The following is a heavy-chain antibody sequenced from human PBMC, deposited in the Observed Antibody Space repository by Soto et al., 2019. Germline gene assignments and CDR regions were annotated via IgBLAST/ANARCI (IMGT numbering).Heavy chain of an antibody. Sequence: GASVKVSCKASGYTFTSYGISWVRQAPGQGLEWMGWISAYNGNTNYAQKLQGRVTMTTDTSTSTAYMELRSLRSDDTAVYYCARAGDYDFWSGMSFNWFDPWGQGTLVTVSS. J-gene: IGHJ5*02. CDR1: GYTFTSYG. V-gene: IGHV1-18*01. CDR3: ARAGDYDFWSGMSFNWFDP. CDR2: ISAYNGNT. D-gene: IGHD3-3*01.